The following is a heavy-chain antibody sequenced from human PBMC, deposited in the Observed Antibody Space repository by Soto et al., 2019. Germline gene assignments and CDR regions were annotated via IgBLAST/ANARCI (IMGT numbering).Heavy chain of an antibody. D-gene: IGHD2-15*01. CDR3: ARDWHCSGGSCYSDGSAEYFQH. CDR2: ISAYNGNT. V-gene: IGHV1-18*01. Sequence: QVQLVQSGAEVKKPGASVKVSCKASGYTFTSYGISWVRQAPGQGLEWMGWISAYNGNTNYAQKLQGRVTMTTDTSTSTAYMELRSLRSDDTAVYYCARDWHCSGGSCYSDGSAEYFQHWGQGTLVTVSS. CDR1: GYTFTSYG. J-gene: IGHJ1*01.